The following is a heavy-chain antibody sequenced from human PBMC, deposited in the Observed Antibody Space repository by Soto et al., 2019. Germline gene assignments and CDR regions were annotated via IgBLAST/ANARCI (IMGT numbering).Heavy chain of an antibody. CDR3: AKGGGHCSDGVCYAFEV. Sequence: QVQLQESGPGLVKPSESLSLTCIVSSDSISTEKRWSWVRQPPGEGLDWIGEIYHSGSSHYSPSLTSRVIISQDKSKNQFSLKLSSVTAADTAVYYCAKGGGHCSDGVCYAFEVWGQGTMVAVSS. V-gene: IGHV4-4*02. CDR1: SDSISTEKR. J-gene: IGHJ3*01. D-gene: IGHD2-8*01. CDR2: IYHSGSS.